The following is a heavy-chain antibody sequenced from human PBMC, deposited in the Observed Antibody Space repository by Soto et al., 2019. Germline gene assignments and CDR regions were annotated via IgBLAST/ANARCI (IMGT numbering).Heavy chain of an antibody. V-gene: IGHV3-23*01. J-gene: IGHJ4*02. CDR3: AKAGYCTGVSCYFYYFDS. Sequence: EVQLLESGGGLLQPGGSLRLSCSASGFTFNNYAMAWVLQAPGEGLEWDSGISGSGATPYYADSVKGRFTISRDNSKNTLFLQMNSLSAEDTAVYFCAKAGYCTGVSCYFYYFDSWGQGTLVTVSS. CDR2: ISGSGATP. CDR1: GFTFNNYA. D-gene: IGHD2-15*01.